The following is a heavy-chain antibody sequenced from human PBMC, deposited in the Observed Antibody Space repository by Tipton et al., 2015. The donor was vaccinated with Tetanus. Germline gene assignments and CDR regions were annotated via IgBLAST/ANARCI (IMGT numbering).Heavy chain of an antibody. D-gene: IGHD2-15*01. V-gene: IGHV1-2*06. J-gene: IGHJ4*02. CDR2: INPNSGGT. CDR1: GYTFTGYY. CDR3: ARYCSGGSCYSESIDY. Sequence: QSGPEVKKPGASVKVSCKASGYTFTGYYMHWVRQAPGQGLEWMGRINPNSGGTNYAQKFQGRVTMTRDTSISTAYMELSRLRSDDTAVYYCARYCSGGSCYSESIDYWGQGTLVTVSS.